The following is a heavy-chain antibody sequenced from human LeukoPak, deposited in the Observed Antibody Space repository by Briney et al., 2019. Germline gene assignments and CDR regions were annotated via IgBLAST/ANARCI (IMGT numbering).Heavy chain of an antibody. CDR2: IIPIFGTA. D-gene: IGHD1-1*01. CDR1: GGTFSSYA. Sequence: GASVKVSCKASGGTFSSYAISWVRQAPGQGLEWMGGIIPIFGTANYAQKFQGRVTITADESTSTAYMELSSLRSEDTAVYYCARVRGTAYYYYYMDVWGKGTTVTVSS. CDR3: ARVRGTAYYYYYMDV. J-gene: IGHJ6*03. V-gene: IGHV1-69*01.